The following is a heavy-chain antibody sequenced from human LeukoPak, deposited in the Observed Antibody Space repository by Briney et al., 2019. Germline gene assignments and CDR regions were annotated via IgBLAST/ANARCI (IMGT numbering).Heavy chain of an antibody. V-gene: IGHV7-4-1*02. CDR1: GYTFTSYG. D-gene: IGHD5-12*01. CDR2: ISTNTGNP. Sequence: ASVKVSCKASGYTFTSYGISWVRQAPGQGLEWMGWISTNTGNPTYAQAFTGRFVFSLDTSVNTAYLQISSLKAEDTAVYYCAREVATIREDAFDIWGQGTMVTVSS. J-gene: IGHJ3*02. CDR3: AREVATIREDAFDI.